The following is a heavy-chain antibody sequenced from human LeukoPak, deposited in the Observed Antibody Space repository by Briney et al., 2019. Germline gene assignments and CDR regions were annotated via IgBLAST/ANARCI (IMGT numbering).Heavy chain of an antibody. CDR1: GFTFSGYS. V-gene: IGHV3-21*04. CDR2: ISSSSTYI. J-gene: IGHJ3*02. D-gene: IGHD4-23*01. CDR3: ARDSDYGGSFDI. Sequence: GGSLRLSCAASGFTFSGYSINWVRQAPGKGLEWVSSISSSSTYIYYGDSVKGRFTISRDNAKNSLYLQMHSLRAEDTAVYYCARDSDYGGSFDIWGQGTMVTVSS.